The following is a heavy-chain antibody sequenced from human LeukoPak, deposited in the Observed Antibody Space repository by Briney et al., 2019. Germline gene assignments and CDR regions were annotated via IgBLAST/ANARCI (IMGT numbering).Heavy chain of an antibody. Sequence: PSETLSLTCTVSRYSISSGYFWGWIRQPPGKGLEWIGSIFHSGSTYHNPSLKSRLTISIDTSKNQFSLKLSSVTAADTAVYYCARANYGSGSYHFDYWGQGTLVTVSS. D-gene: IGHD3-10*01. CDR3: ARANYGSGSYHFDY. V-gene: IGHV4-38-2*02. CDR2: IFHSGST. CDR1: RYSISSGYF. J-gene: IGHJ4*02.